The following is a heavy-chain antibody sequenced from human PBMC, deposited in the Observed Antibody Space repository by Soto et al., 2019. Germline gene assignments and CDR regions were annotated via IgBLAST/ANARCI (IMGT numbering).Heavy chain of an antibody. CDR1: GFPFRNFA. Sequence: GGSLRLSCAASGFPFRNFAMAWVRQAPGKGLEWVSIISNSGSSTYHGDSVKGRFTTSRDNSKGTLSLHMRGVRIDDTAAYFCARADLLWDSFDLWGQGTLVTVSS. CDR2: ISNSGSST. V-gene: IGHV3-23*05. CDR3: ARADLLWDSFDL. D-gene: IGHD2-2*01. J-gene: IGHJ4*02.